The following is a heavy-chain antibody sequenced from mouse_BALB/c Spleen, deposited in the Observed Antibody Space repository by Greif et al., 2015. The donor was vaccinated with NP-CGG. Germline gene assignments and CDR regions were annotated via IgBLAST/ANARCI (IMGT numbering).Heavy chain of an antibody. J-gene: IGHJ1*01. CDR1: GYTFTSYT. D-gene: IGHD4-1*01. Sequence: QVQLQQSAAELARPGASVKMSCKASGYTFTSYTMHWVKQRPGQGLEWIGYINPSSGYTEYNQKFKDKTTLTADKSSSTAYMQLSSLTSEDSAVYYCARLADWDWYFDVWGAGTTVTVSS. CDR3: ARLADWDWYFDV. CDR2: INPSSGYT. V-gene: IGHV1-4*02.